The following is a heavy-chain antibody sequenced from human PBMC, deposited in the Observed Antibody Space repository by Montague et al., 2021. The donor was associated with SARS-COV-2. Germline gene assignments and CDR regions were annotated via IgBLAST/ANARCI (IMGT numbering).Heavy chain of an antibody. CDR1: GFSLNNRLG. V-gene: IGHV2-26*01. J-gene: IGHJ4*02. CDR2: IFLNGEQ. Sequence: PALVKPTQTLTLTCTVSGFSLNNRLGVTWIRQPPGKALEWLAHIFLNGEQSVTTSLKTRVTVSRDTSKNQVALSMTNVDPADTATYYCARIRSDPPLLYLGVWDYYFDXWGQGILVTVSS. CDR3: ARIRSDPPLLYLGVWDYYFDX. D-gene: IGHD3-16*02.